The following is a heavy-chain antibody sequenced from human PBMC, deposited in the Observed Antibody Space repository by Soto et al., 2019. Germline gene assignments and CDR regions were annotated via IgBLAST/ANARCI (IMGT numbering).Heavy chain of an antibody. CDR3: ATEELCGADCYFFKH. Sequence: GGSLRLSCAVSGFNLRNYEMNWVRQVPGKGLEWISKISGSNNNIYYADSVQGRFTISRDNANNVLFLQMNSLRAEDTATYHCATEELCGADCYFFKHWGQGTLVTVSS. CDR1: GFNLRNYE. D-gene: IGHD2-21*02. CDR2: ISGSNNNI. V-gene: IGHV3-48*03. J-gene: IGHJ4*02.